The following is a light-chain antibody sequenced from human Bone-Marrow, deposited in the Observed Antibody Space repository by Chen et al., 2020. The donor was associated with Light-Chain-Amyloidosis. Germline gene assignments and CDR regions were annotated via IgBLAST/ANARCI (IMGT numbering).Light chain of an antibody. CDR1: SSDVGGDNH. CDR3: SSYTITNTLV. J-gene: IGLJ1*01. CDR2: EVT. V-gene: IGLV2-14*01. Sequence: QSALTQPASVSGSPGQSITISCTGTSSDVGGDNHVSWYQQHPDKAPILMIYEVTNRPSWVPDRLSGSKSANTASLTISGLQTEDEADYFCSSYTITNTLVFGSGTRVTVL.